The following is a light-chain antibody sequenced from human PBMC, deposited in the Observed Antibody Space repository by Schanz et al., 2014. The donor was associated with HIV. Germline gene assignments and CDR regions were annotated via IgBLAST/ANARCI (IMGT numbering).Light chain of an antibody. CDR2: GAS. CDR1: QTVSNN. J-gene: IGKJ1*01. CDR3: QQYGSPPWT. V-gene: IGKV3-20*01. Sequence: EIVLTQYPGTLSLSPGERAILSCRASQTVSNNLAWYQQKPGQAPRLLIYGASTRVTGIPARFSGSGSGTDFTLTISRVEPEDYAVYYCQQYGSPPWTFGQGTKVEV.